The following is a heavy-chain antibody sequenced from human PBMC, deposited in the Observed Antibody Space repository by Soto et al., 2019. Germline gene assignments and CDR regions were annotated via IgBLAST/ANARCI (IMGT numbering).Heavy chain of an antibody. CDR3: VKVLARGVGVPRFYFDS. V-gene: IGHV3-74*01. D-gene: IGHD2-2*01. CDR1: GFTFSNSW. CDR2: INADGTST. J-gene: IGHJ4*02. Sequence: GGSLRLSCAASGFTFSNSWMHWVRQVSGKGLEWVSRINADGTSTSYADSVKGRFTVSRDNAKNTLYLHVNSLRAEDTAVYYCVKVLARGVGVPRFYFDSWGQGALVTVSS.